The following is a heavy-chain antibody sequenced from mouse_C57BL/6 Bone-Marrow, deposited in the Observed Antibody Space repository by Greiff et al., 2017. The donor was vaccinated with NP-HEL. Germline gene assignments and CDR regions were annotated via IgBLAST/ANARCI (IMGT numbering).Heavy chain of an antibody. CDR3: ARGGYYVSKAWFAY. Sequence: EVKVVESGGGLVQPGGSLKLSCAASGFTFSDYGMAWVRQAPRKGPEWVAFISNLAYSIYYADTVTGRFTISRENAKNTLYLEMSSLMSEDTAMYYCARGGYYVSKAWFAYWGQGTLVTVSA. CDR2: ISNLAYSI. D-gene: IGHD1-1*01. V-gene: IGHV5-15*01. CDR1: GFTFSDYG. J-gene: IGHJ3*01.